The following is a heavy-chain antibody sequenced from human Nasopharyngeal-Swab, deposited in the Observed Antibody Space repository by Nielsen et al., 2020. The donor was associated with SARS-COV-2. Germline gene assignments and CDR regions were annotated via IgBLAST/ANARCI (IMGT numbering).Heavy chain of an antibody. CDR3: ARDGSSGWYFDY. V-gene: IGHV4-4*02. CDR2: IYHSGST. D-gene: IGHD6-19*01. Sequence: SETLPLTCAVSGGSISSSNWWSWVRQPPGKGLEWIGEIYHSGSTNYNPSLKSRVTISVDKSKNQFSLKLSSVTAADTAVYYCARDGSSGWYFDYWGQGTLVTVSS. J-gene: IGHJ4*02. CDR1: GGSISSSNW.